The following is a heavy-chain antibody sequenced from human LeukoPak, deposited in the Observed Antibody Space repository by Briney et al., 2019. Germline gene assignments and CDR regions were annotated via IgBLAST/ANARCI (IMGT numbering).Heavy chain of an antibody. Sequence: SETLSLTCDVSGSSISSGYYWGWIRQPPGKGLEWIGSVYHSGTTYYNPSLKSRVAISVDTSKNQFSLKLSSVTAADTAVYYCASYYGSGVSAYNYYGMDVWGKGTTVTVSS. CDR2: VYHSGTT. V-gene: IGHV4-38-2*01. CDR1: GSSISSGYY. D-gene: IGHD3-10*01. CDR3: ASYYGSGVSAYNYYGMDV. J-gene: IGHJ6*04.